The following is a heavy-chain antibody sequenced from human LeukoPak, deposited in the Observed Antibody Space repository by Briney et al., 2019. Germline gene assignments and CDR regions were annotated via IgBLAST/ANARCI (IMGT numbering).Heavy chain of an antibody. CDR3: AGCIGAAFFDF. Sequence: PGGSLRLSCAASGFSVSSNYMSWVRQAPGKGLELVSIIYSGNNTYYADSVKARFTLSRDTSKNTVYLQMNNLRAEDTAVYYCAGCIGAAFFDFWGQGTLVTVSS. V-gene: IGHV3-66*01. D-gene: IGHD6-13*01. J-gene: IGHJ4*02. CDR2: IYSGNNT. CDR1: GFSVSSNY.